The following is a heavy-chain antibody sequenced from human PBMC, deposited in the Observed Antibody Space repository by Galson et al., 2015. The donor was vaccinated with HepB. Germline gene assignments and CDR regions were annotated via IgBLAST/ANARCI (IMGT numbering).Heavy chain of an antibody. CDR2: MSATGGSS. V-gene: IGHV3-23*01. Sequence: SLRLSCAASGFTFSRYAMSWVRQAPGKGLEWVSAMSATGGSSYYADSVRGRFTISRDNSKNTLYLQMNTVRVEDMAIYYCAKEKCSGFSCYSEYYHFPMDVWGQGTTVTVSS. CDR1: GFTFSRYA. CDR3: AKEKCSGFSCYSEYYHFPMDV. J-gene: IGHJ6*02. D-gene: IGHD2-15*01.